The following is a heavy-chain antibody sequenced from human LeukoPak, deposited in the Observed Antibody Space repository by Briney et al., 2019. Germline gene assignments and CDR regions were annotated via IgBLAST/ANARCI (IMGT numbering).Heavy chain of an antibody. CDR3: ERLANSRYSGSYSFDY. V-gene: IGHV4-59*08. Sequence: SETLSLTCTVSGGSISSYYWSWIRQPPGKGLEWIGYIYYSGSTNYNPSLKSRVTISVDTSKNQFSLKLSSVTAADTAVYYCERLANSRYSGSYSFDYWGQGTLVTVSS. D-gene: IGHD1-26*01. CDR1: GGSISSYY. J-gene: IGHJ4*02. CDR2: IYYSGST.